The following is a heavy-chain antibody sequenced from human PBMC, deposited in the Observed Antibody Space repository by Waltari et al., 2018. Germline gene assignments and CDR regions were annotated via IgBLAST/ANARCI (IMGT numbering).Heavy chain of an antibody. CDR2: LTGSGRST. D-gene: IGHD3-22*01. Sequence: EVSLLESGGGLVQPGGSLRLSCVASEFTFSNYAMSWVRQAPGNGLEWVSGLTGSGRSTYYADSVKGRFTISRDNSQNTLFLQMSSLRTDDTAVYYCVKGDLSSAYAAGAAFDVWGQGTMVTVSS. CDR3: VKGDLSSAYAAGAAFDV. V-gene: IGHV3-23*01. J-gene: IGHJ3*01. CDR1: EFTFSNYA.